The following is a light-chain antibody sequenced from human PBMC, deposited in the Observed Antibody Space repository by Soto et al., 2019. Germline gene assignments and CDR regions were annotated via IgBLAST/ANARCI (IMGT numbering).Light chain of an antibody. Sequence: EIGMTQSPVWRPVTPGEPASISCRSSQSLLGINGYNYLDWYLQKPGQSPQLLIYLGSIRASGVPDRFSGGGSGTDFTLKISRVEAEDVGLYYCMQALQAPLTFGQGTKVDSK. J-gene: IGKJ1*01. CDR1: QSLLGINGYNY. V-gene: IGKV2-28*01. CDR3: MQALQAPLT. CDR2: LGS.